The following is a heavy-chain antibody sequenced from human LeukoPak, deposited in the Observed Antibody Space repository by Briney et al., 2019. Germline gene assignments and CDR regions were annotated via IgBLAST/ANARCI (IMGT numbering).Heavy chain of an antibody. J-gene: IGHJ4*02. V-gene: IGHV1-24*01. CDR3: ATQAWDSSGWLDY. CDR2: FDPEDGET. CDR1: GYTLTELS. D-gene: IGHD6-19*01. Sequence: ASVKVSCKVSGYTLTELSMHWVRQAPGKGLEWMGGFDPEDGETIYAQKSQGRVTMTEDTSTDTAYMELSSLRSEDTAVYYCATQAWDSSGWLDYWGQGTLVTVSS.